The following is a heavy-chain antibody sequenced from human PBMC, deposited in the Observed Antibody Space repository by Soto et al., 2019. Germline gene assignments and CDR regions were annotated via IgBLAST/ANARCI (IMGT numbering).Heavy chain of an antibody. CDR3: ATQTYLRYFGPLYAFDI. Sequence: VKVSCKASGDTFSSYAISWVRQAPGQGLEWMGGIIPIFGTANYAQKFQGRVAITADESTSTAYMELSSLRSEDTAVYYCATQTYLRYFGPLYAFDIWGQGTMVTVSS. CDR2: IIPIFGTA. V-gene: IGHV1-69*13. CDR1: GDTFSSYA. J-gene: IGHJ3*02. D-gene: IGHD3-9*01.